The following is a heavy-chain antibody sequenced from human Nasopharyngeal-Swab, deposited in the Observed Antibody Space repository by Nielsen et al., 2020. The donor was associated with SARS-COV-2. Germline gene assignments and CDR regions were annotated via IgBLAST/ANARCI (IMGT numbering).Heavy chain of an antibody. Sequence: WVRQAPGQGPEWMGIINPSGGRTSYAQKVQGRVNLTRDTSTSTVYMELSSLRSEDTAVYYCARDLGYGDYGGGFDYWGQGTLVTVSS. CDR2: INPSGGRT. V-gene: IGHV1-46*01. CDR3: ARDLGYGDYGGGFDY. J-gene: IGHJ4*02. D-gene: IGHD4-17*01.